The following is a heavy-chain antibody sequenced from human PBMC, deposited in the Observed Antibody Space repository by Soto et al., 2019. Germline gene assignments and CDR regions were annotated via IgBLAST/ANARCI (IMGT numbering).Heavy chain of an antibody. J-gene: IGHJ4*02. CDR3: ATVADYVWGSYRPDFDY. Sequence: GGSLRLSCAASGFTFSSYAMSWVRQAPGKGLEWVSAISGSGGSTYYADSVKGRFTISRDNSKNTLYLQMNSLRAEDTAVYYCATVADYVWGSYRPDFDYWGQGTLVTVSS. CDR2: ISGSGGST. D-gene: IGHD3-16*02. V-gene: IGHV3-23*01. CDR1: GFTFSSYA.